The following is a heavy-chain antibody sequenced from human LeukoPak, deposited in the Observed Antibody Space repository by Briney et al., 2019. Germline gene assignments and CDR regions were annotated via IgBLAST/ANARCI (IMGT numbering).Heavy chain of an antibody. D-gene: IGHD6-13*01. J-gene: IGHJ6*03. CDR3: ARDGRYSSSWHQYYYYMDV. CDR1: GFTFSSYG. V-gene: IGHV3-30*03. CDR2: ISYDGGNK. Sequence: GGSLRLSCAASGFTFSSYGMHWIRQAPGKGLEWVGVISYDGGNKYYADSVKGRFTISRDSSNNTLYLQMNSLRAEDTAVYYCARDGRYSSSWHQYYYYMDVWGKGTTVTVSS.